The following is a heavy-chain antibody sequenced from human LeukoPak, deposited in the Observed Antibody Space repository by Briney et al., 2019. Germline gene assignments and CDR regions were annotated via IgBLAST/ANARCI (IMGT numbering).Heavy chain of an antibody. Sequence: GSLRLSSAPSGFTFSSDAMSWVRQAPGKGLEWVSAISGSGGSTYYADSVKGRFTISRDNSKNTLYLQMNSLRAEDTAVYYCANVYYFGSGTYESRYFDYWGQGTLVTVSS. CDR1: GFTFSSDA. CDR3: ANVYYFGSGTYESRYFDY. CDR2: ISGSGGST. D-gene: IGHD3-10*01. V-gene: IGHV3-23*01. J-gene: IGHJ4*02.